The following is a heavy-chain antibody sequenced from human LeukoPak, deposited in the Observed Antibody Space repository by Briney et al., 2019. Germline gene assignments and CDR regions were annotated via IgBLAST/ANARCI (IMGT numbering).Heavy chain of an antibody. CDR3: AKVSGYCSSTSCYWFDY. CDR1: GFTFSSYA. CDR2: ISGSGGST. J-gene: IGHJ4*02. Sequence: GGSLRLSCAGTGFTFSSYAMSWVRQAPGKGLEWVSAISGSGGSTYYADSVKGRFTISRDNSKNTLYLQMNSLRAEDTAVYYCAKVSGYCSSTSCYWFDYWGQGTLVTVSS. V-gene: IGHV3-23*01. D-gene: IGHD2-2*03.